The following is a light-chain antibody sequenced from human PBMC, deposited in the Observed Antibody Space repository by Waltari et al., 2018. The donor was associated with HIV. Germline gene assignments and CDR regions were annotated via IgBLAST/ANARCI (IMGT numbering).Light chain of an antibody. CDR2: EVS. Sequence: QSALTQPPSASGSPGQSVTISCTGTTSDVGCFNSVSWYQHHPGKAPKLMIYEVSKRPSGVPDRFSGSKSGNTASLTVSGLQADDEADYYCSSYAGNNILVFGGGTKLTVL. J-gene: IGLJ2*01. CDR1: TSDVGCFNS. CDR3: SSYAGNNILV. V-gene: IGLV2-8*01.